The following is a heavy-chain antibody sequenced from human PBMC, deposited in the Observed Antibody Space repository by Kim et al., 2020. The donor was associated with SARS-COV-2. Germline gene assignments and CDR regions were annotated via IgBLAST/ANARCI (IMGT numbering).Heavy chain of an antibody. D-gene: IGHD2-15*01. Sequence: SETLSLTCTVSGGSISSFFWTWIRQPPGKGLEWIGYIDYSVSTNYNPSLKSRVTISVDTSKNQFSLNLRSVTAADTAGYYCARDNCSGGSCLDAFDIWG. CDR1: GGSISSFF. CDR3: ARDNCSGGSCLDAFDI. CDR2: IDYSVST. J-gene: IGHJ3*02. V-gene: IGHV4-59*01.